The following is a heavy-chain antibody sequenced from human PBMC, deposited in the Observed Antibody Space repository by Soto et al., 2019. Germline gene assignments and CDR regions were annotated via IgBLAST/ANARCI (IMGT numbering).Heavy chain of an antibody. J-gene: IGHJ4*02. CDR2: IYYSGST. D-gene: IGHD3-22*01. V-gene: IGHV4-59*01. Sequence: SETLSLTCTVSGGSISSYYWSWIRQPPGKGLEWIGYIYYSGSTNYNPSLKSRVTISVDTSKNQFSLKLSSVTAADTAVYYCARSYYYDSSGYMEYWGQGTLVTVSS. CDR3: ARSYYYDSSGYMEY. CDR1: GGSISSYY.